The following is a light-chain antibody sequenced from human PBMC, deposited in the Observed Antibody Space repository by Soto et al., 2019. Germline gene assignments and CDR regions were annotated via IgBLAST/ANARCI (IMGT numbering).Light chain of an antibody. J-gene: IGKJ2*02. CDR1: QSISSW. V-gene: IGKV1-5*03. CDR2: NAS. CDR3: QQYNSYPCT. Sequence: DIQMTQSPSTLSLSVGDRVTITCRASQSISSWLAWYQQKPGKAPKLLIYNASSLESVVPSRFSGSGSGTDFTITISSLQPDYFASYYCQQYNSYPCTFGQGTKLEIK.